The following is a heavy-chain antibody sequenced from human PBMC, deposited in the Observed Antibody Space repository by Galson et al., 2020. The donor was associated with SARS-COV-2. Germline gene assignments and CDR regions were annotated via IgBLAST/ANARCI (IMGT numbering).Heavy chain of an antibody. D-gene: IGHD3-16*01. CDR3: ARAKADARGDYVGLDW. V-gene: IGHV3-11*01. J-gene: IGHJ4*02. CDR1: GFTLSDHY. Sequence: GESLKISCAASGFTLSDHYMGWIRHAPGKGPEWISYINHGGATTFYADSVKGRFTISRDNAKNSLYLQMDILRAEDTAVYYCARAKADARGDYVGLDWWGQGTLVTVSS. CDR2: INHGGATT.